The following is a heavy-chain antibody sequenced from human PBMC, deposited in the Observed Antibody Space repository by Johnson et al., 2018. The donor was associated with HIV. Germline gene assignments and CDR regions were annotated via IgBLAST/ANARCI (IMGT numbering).Heavy chain of an antibody. Sequence: EQLVESGGGLVQPGGSLRLSCAASGFTVSSNYMSWVRQAPGKGLEWVSVIYSGGSTYYADSVKGRFTISRDKSKNTLYLHMKSLRTGDTAVYYCARSPERDAFDIWGQGTMVTVSS. V-gene: IGHV3-66*01. J-gene: IGHJ3*02. CDR2: IYSGGST. CDR1: GFTVSSNY. CDR3: ARSPERDAFDI.